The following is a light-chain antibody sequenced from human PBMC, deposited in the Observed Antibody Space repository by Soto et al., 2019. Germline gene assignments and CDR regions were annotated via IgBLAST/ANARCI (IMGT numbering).Light chain of an antibody. J-gene: IGLJ3*02. CDR1: NSDVGGYNY. V-gene: IGLV2-14*01. Sequence: QLVLTQPASVSGSPGQSITISCTGTNSDVGGYNYVSWYQQYPGKAPKLMIYEVSNRPSGVSNRFSGSKSGNTASLTISGLQAEDEADYYCSSYTSSILVFGGGTKVTVL. CDR2: EVS. CDR3: SSYTSSILV.